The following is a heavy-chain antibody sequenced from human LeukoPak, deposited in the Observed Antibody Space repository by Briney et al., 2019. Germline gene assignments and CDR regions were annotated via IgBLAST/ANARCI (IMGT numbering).Heavy chain of an antibody. J-gene: IGHJ1*01. D-gene: IGHD3-3*01. CDR1: GYSFTSYW. CDR2: IYPGDSDT. Sequence: GESLKISCKGSGYSFTSYWIAWLRQMPGKGLERMGIIYPGDSDTRYSPSFQGQVTISADKSIGTAYLQWNSLKASDTAMYYCARLRSDHRYFQHWGQGTLVTVSS. CDR3: ARLRSDHRYFQH. V-gene: IGHV5-51*01.